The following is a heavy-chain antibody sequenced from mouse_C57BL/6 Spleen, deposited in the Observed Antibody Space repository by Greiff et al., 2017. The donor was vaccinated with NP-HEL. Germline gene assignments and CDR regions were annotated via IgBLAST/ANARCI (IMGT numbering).Heavy chain of an antibody. CDR1: GYTYTSYW. CDR2: IHPNSGST. Sequence: QVHVKQPGAELVKPGASVKLSCKASGYTYTSYWMHWVKQRPGQGLEWIGMIHPNSGSTNYNEKFKSKATLTVYKSSSTAYMQLSSLTSEDSAVYYCARIPWDCVDYWGQGTTLTVSS. V-gene: IGHV1-64*01. D-gene: IGHD4-1*01. CDR3: ARIPWDCVDY. J-gene: IGHJ2*01.